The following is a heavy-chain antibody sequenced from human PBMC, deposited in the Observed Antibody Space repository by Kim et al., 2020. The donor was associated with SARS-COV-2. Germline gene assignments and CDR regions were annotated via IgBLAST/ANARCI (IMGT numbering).Heavy chain of an antibody. CDR1: GFTFSSYG. CDR2: IWYDGSNT. J-gene: IGHJ4*02. D-gene: IGHD2-2*03. CDR3: ARDSGYCSSTSCLPGGY. Sequence: GGSLRLSCAASGFTFSSYGMHWVRQAPGKGLEWVAVIWYDGSNTYYADSVKGRFTISRDNSKNTLYLQMNSLRAEDTAVYYCARDSGYCSSTSCLPGGYWGQGTLLTVSS. V-gene: IGHV3-33*01.